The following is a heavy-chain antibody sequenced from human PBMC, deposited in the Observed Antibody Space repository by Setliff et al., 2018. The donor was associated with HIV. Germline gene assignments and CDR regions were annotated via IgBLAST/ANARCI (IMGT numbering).Heavy chain of an antibody. D-gene: IGHD5-12*01. J-gene: IGHJ3*02. CDR1: GGSFSGYY. Sequence: PSETLSLTFAVSGGSFSGYYWSWIRQPPGKGLEWIGEINQSGGINYNPSLKSRVTISIDTFKNQFSMKLYSVTAADTAVYYCATASGYDLFMGAFDIWGQGTMVTVSS. CDR3: ATASGYDLFMGAFDI. CDR2: INQSGGI. V-gene: IGHV4-34*01.